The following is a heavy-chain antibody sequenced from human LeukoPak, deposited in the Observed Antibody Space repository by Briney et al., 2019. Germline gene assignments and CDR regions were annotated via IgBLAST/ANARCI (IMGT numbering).Heavy chain of an antibody. J-gene: IGHJ5*01. D-gene: IGHD3-16*02. Sequence: ASVKVSCTASGYTFISYTISWVRQAPGQRLEWMGWISPYNDNTDYAQKFQGRVSMTTDTATRTAYMELRSLRSDDTAVYYCAREAEVWGSFRYFDSWGQGTLVTVSS. CDR2: ISPYNDNT. CDR3: AREAEVWGSFRYFDS. V-gene: IGHV1-18*01. CDR1: GYTFISYT.